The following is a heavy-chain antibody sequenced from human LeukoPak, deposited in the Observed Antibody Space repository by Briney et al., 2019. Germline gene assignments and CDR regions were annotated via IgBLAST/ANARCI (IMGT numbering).Heavy chain of an antibody. J-gene: IGHJ5*02. CDR3: ARDNSVEDTAWWFDP. Sequence: GASVKVSCKASGYTFTSYGISWVRQAPGQGLEWRGWISAYNGNTNYAQKLQGRVTMTRDMSTSTDYMELSSLRSEDTAVYYCARDNSVEDTAWWFDPWGQGTLVTVSS. CDR2: ISAYNGNT. V-gene: IGHV1-18*01. CDR1: GYTFTSYG. D-gene: IGHD4-23*01.